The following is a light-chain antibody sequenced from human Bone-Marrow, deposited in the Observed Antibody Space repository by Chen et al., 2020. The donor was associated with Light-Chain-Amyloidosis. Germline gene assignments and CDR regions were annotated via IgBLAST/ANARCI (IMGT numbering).Light chain of an antibody. CDR3: QQYGTSPLT. CDR2: GSS. Sequence: EIVLTQSPGTLSLSLGEGANLSCRASQTMSSNYLTWYQQKFGQAPRLLFYGSSSRATGIPDRFTGSGSGTDFTLTINRLEPEDFAMYYCQQYGTSPLTFGGGTKVEIK. V-gene: IGKV3-20*01. CDR1: QTMSSNY. J-gene: IGKJ4*01.